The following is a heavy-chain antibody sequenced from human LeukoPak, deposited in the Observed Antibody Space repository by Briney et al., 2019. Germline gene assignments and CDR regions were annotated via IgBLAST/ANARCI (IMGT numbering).Heavy chain of an antibody. Sequence: GGSLRLSCAASGFTFSSYSMNWVRQAPGKGLKWVSAIIGSGLSTYYADSVKGRFTISRDNSKNTLYLQMNSLRAEDTAVYYCTKDLSPGPDWGQGTLVTVSS. CDR2: IIGSGLST. V-gene: IGHV3-23*01. J-gene: IGHJ4*02. CDR1: GFTFSSYS. CDR3: TKDLSPGPD.